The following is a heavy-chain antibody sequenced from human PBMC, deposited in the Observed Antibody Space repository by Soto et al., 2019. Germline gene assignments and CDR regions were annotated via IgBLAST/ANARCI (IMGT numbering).Heavy chain of an antibody. D-gene: IGHD2-8*01. CDR3: ARHNGDADY. J-gene: IGHJ4*02. V-gene: IGHV4-39*01. CDR2: IYYSGST. CDR1: GGSISSSSYY. Sequence: QLQLQESGPGLVKPSETLSLTCTVSGGSISSSSYYWGWIRPPPGKGLEWIGSIYYSGSTSYNPPLKSRGTRAVDTSKNQFSLKLSSVTAADTAVDYGARHNGDADYWGQGTLVTGSS.